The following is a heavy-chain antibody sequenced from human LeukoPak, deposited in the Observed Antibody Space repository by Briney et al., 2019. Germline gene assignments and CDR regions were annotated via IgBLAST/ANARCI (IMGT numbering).Heavy chain of an antibody. CDR2: IFHSGNS. CDR3: ARELWFVNAPGSWLDL. J-gene: IGHJ5*02. V-gene: IGHV4-30-2*01. CDR1: GASISSGDYS. D-gene: IGHD3-10*01. Sequence: SQTLSLTCAVSGASISSGDYSWSWLRQPSGKGLEWIGYIFHSGNSYYNPSLKSRVTISVDKSKNQFSLRLTSVTAADTAVYYCARELWFVNAPGSWLDLWGQGTLVTVSS.